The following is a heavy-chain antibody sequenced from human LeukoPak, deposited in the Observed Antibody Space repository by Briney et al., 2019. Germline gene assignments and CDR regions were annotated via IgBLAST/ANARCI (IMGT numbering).Heavy chain of an antibody. CDR2: IYHSGST. CDR3: ARVRGYGSGGWWFDP. J-gene: IGHJ5*02. D-gene: IGHD3-10*01. V-gene: IGHV4-34*01. CDR1: GGSFSGYY. Sequence: SETLSLTCAVYGGSFSGYYWSWIRQPPGKGLEWIGEIYHSGSTNYNPSLKSRVTISVDTSKNQFPLKLSSVTAADTAVYYCARVRGYGSGGWWFDPWGQGTLVTVSS.